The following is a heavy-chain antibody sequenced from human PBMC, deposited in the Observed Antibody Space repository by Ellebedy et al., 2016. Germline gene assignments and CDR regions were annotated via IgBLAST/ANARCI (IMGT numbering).Heavy chain of an antibody. D-gene: IGHD3-3*01. CDR3: ARDGREWSRDY. CDR1: GFTLSDYS. V-gene: IGHV3-21*01. CDR2: ITSSSSYI. J-gene: IGHJ4*02. Sequence: GGSLRLSXAASGFTLSDYSMNWVRQAPGKGLEWVSSITSSSSYIFYADSVKGRFTISRDNAKNSVYLQMNSLRVEDTAVYYCARDGREWSRDYWGQGTLVTVSS.